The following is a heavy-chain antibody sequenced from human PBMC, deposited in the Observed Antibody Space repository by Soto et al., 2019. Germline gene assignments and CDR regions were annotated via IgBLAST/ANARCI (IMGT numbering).Heavy chain of an antibody. V-gene: IGHV3-15*07. J-gene: IGHJ4*02. CDR2: IKSKTDGGTT. Sequence: EVQLVESGGGLVKPGGSLRVSCAASGFTFSNAWMFWVRQAPGKGPEWVGRIKSKTDGGTTDYNTLMKDRFTISREDSKNTLYREMSSLDIEDTAVYYCCTGVPMVRSGALAYWGQGVVVTVSS. D-gene: IGHD3-10*01. CDR1: GFTFSNAW. CDR3: CTGVPMVRSGALAY.